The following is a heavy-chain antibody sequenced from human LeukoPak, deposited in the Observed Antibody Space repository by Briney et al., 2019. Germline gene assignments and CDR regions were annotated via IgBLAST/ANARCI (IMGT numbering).Heavy chain of an antibody. V-gene: IGHV3-15*01. J-gene: IGHJ6*03. Sequence: PGGSLRLSCAASGFTFSNAWMSWVRQAPGKGLEWVGRIKSKTDGGTTDYAAPVKGRFTISRDDSKHTLYLQMNSLKTEDTAVYYCTTEDFWSGLGATWVYYMDVWGRGTTVTVSS. D-gene: IGHD3-3*01. CDR2: IKSKTDGGTT. CDR3: TTEDFWSGLGATWVYYMDV. CDR1: GFTFSNAW.